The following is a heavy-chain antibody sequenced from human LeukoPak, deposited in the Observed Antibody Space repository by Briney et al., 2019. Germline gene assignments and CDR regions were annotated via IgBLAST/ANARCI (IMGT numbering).Heavy chain of an antibody. CDR3: ARGPRRGAGVHYYFDY. Sequence: ASVKVSCKASGYTFTSYDINWVRQATGQGLEWMGWMNPNSGNTGYAQKFQGRVTMTRNTSISTAYMELSSLRSEDTAVYYCARGPRRGAGVHYYFDYWGQGTLVTVSS. CDR2: MNPNSGNT. CDR1: GYTFTSYD. V-gene: IGHV1-8*01. D-gene: IGHD3-10*01. J-gene: IGHJ4*02.